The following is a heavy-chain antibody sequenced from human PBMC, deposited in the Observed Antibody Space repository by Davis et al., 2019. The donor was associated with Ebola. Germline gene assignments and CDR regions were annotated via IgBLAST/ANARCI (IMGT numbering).Heavy chain of an antibody. D-gene: IGHD6-13*01. CDR1: GFTSTRTV. CDR3: TRGRGGSSWEVL. J-gene: IGHJ1*01. Sequence: GGSLRLSCAVSGFTSTRTVMRCVRHAPAKGLVWVSVIYNAGNTYFADSVKGRFTISRDNSKNTMYLQMNGLRVDDTAIYYCTRGRGGSSWEVLWGQGTLVTVSS. CDR2: IYNAGNT. V-gene: IGHV3-53*01.